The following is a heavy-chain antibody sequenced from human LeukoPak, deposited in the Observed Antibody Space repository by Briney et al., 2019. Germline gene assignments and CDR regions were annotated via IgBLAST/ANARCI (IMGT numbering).Heavy chain of an antibody. CDR2: INQDASEI. CDR3: ATDRDNSDWQKRFDS. Sequence: PGGSLRLSCAASGFTFSTYWKNWYRQAPGQGLDRVGNINQDASEINYVDSVRGRFTISRDNAKNSLHLQMNSLRAEDTAVYYCATDRDNSDWQKRFDSWGQGTLVTVSS. CDR1: GFTFSTYW. D-gene: IGHD2-21*02. V-gene: IGHV3-7*04. J-gene: IGHJ4*02.